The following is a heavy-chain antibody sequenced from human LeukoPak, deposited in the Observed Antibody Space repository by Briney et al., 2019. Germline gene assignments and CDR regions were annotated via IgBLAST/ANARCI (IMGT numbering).Heavy chain of an antibody. J-gene: IGHJ4*02. CDR2: TYYRSKWFN. CDR1: GDSVSSNSAA. CDR3: ARAQKSSSWTQDYLDY. V-gene: IGHV6-1*01. Sequence: SQTLSLTCAISGDSVSSNSAAWNWIRQSPSRGLEWLGRTYYRSKWFNDYVLSVKGRITINPDTSKNQFSLQLNSVTPEDTAVYYCARAQKSSSWTQDYLDYWGQGALVTVSS. D-gene: IGHD6-13*01.